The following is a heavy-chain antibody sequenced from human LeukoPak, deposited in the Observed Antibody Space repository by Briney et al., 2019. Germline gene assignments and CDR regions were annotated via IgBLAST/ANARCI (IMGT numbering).Heavy chain of an antibody. CDR1: GYTFTSYD. J-gene: IGHJ4*02. D-gene: IGHD6-19*01. CDR3: ARGHGSGWYGVN. V-gene: IGHV1-8*01. CDR2: MNPNSGNT. Sequence: ASVKVSCKASGYTFTSYDINWVRQATGQGLEWMGWMNPNSGNTGNAQKFQGRVTMTRNTSISTAYMELSSLRSEDTAMYYCARGHGSGWYGVNWGQGTLVTVCS.